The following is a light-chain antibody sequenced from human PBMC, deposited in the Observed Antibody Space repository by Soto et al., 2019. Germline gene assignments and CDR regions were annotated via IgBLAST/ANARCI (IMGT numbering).Light chain of an antibody. J-gene: IGKJ1*01. CDR1: QSISTY. CDR2: AAS. Sequence: EIVLTQSPATLSLSPGERATLSCRASQSISTYLAWYQQKPGQAPRLLIYAASSRATGIPARFSGSGSGTDFTLTISSLEPEDCAVYYCQQCSTWPRTFGQGTKVDIK. V-gene: IGKV3-11*01. CDR3: QQCSTWPRT.